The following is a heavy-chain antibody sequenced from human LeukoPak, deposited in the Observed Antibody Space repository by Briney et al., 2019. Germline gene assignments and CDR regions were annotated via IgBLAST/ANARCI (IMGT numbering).Heavy chain of an antibody. D-gene: IGHD3-9*01. CDR1: GGPISTSSYY. Sequence: PSETLSLTCAVSGGPISTSSYYWAWIRHSPGKGLEWIGSIFYSGTTYYNPSFTSRLTMSVDTSKNQFSLKLNSVTAADTAVYYCARHLRREALTSSHFDYWGQGTLVTVSS. J-gene: IGHJ4*02. V-gene: IGHV4-39*01. CDR2: IFYSGTT. CDR3: ARHLRREALTSSHFDY.